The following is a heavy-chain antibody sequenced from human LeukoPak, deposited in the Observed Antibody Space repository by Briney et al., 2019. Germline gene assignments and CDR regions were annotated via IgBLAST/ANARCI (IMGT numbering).Heavy chain of an antibody. J-gene: IGHJ4*02. CDR1: GYTFTSYG. V-gene: IGHV1-69*05. CDR3: ARDLGELRGDFDY. Sequence: GASVKVSCKASGYTFTSYGISWVRQAPGQGLEWMGGIIPIFGTANYAQKFQGRVTITTDESTSTAYMELSSLRSEDTAVYYCARDLGELRGDFDYWGQGTLVTVSS. CDR2: IIPIFGTA. D-gene: IGHD1-26*01.